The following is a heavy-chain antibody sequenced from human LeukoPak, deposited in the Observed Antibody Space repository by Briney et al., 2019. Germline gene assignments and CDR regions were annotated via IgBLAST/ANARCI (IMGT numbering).Heavy chain of an antibody. CDR1: GGSISSYY. CDR2: IYYSGST. CDR3: ARVRGIAAVDV. D-gene: IGHD6-13*01. V-gene: IGHV4-59*01. J-gene: IGHJ6*02. Sequence: SETLSLTCTVSGGSISSYYWSWIRQPPGKGLEWIGYIYYSGSTNYNPSLKSRVTISVDTSKNQFSLKLSSVTAADTAVYYCARVRGIAAVDVWGQGTTVIVSS.